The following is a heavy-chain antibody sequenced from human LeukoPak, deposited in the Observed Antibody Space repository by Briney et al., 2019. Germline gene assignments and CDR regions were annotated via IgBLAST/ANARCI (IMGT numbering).Heavy chain of an antibody. CDR2: IYTSGST. CDR3: ARESPQITIFGVAPAYYFDY. CDR1: GGSISSYY. Sequence: TSETLSLTCTVSGGSISSYYWSWIRQPAGKGLEWIGRIYTSGSTNYNPSLKSRVTISVDTSKNQFSLKLSSVTAADTAVYYCARESPQITIFGVAPAYYFDYWGQGTLVTVSS. V-gene: IGHV4-4*07. J-gene: IGHJ4*02. D-gene: IGHD3-3*01.